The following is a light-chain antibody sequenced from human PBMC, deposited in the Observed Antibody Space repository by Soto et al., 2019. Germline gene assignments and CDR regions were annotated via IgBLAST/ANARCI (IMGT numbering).Light chain of an antibody. J-gene: IGKJ1*01. CDR1: QSVNSD. V-gene: IGKV3-15*01. CDR2: AAS. CDR3: QQYNSWPPRWT. Sequence: EIVMMQSPATLSVSPGERATLSCRASQSVNSDLAWYQQKPGQASRLLIYAASTRATGIPARFSGSGSGTEFTLTISCLQSEDFALYYCQQYNSWPPRWTFGQGTKVEIK.